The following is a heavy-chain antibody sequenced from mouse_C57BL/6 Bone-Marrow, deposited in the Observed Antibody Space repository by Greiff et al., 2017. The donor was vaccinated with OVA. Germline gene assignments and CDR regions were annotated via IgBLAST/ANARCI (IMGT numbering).Heavy chain of an antibody. D-gene: IGHD2-4*01. J-gene: IGHJ1*03. V-gene: IGHV1-55*01. Sequence: QVQLQQPGAELVKPGASVKMSCKASGYTFTSYWITWVKQRPGQGLEWIGDIYPGSGSTNYNEKFKSKATLTVDTSSSTAYMQLSSLTSEDSAVYYCARSGYDYDRWYFDVWGTGTTVTVSS. CDR2: IYPGSGST. CDR3: ARSGYDYDRWYFDV. CDR1: GYTFTSYW.